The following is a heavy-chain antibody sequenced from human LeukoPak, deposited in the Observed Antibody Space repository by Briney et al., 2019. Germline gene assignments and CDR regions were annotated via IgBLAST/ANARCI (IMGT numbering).Heavy chain of an antibody. CDR1: GGSISSSSYY. CDR2: IYYSGST. J-gene: IGHJ4*02. Sequence: SETLSLTCTVSGGSISSSSYYWGWIRQPPGKGLEWIGSIYYSGSTYYNPSLKSRVTISVDTSKNQFSLKLSSVTAADTAVYYCARGQWLANYFDYWGQGTLVTVSS. V-gene: IGHV4-39*07. D-gene: IGHD6-19*01. CDR3: ARGQWLANYFDY.